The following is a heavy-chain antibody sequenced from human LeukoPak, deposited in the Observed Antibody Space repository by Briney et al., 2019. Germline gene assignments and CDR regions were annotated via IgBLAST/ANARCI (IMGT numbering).Heavy chain of an antibody. D-gene: IGHD3-22*01. Sequence: MPSETLSLTCSVSGGSISTSNYYWGWIRQPPGKGLEWIGNIFYSGSTYYSPSLKSRVTISLDTSRNQFSLNLDSVTAADTAVYYCAREKSPPPWGYDSSGYYYGASFDPWGQGTLVTVSS. CDR1: GGSISTSNYY. CDR3: AREKSPPPWGYDSSGYYYGASFDP. CDR2: IFYSGST. J-gene: IGHJ5*02. V-gene: IGHV4-39*07.